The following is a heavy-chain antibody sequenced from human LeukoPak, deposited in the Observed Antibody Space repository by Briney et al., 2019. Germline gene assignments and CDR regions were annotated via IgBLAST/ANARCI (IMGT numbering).Heavy chain of an antibody. Sequence: GGSLRLSCAASGFTFSSYSMNWVRQAPGKGLEWVSSISSSSSYIYYADSAKGRFTISRDNAKNSLYLQMNSLRAEDTAVYYCARDGGWSSTSCYVSWGQGTLVTVSS. CDR1: GFTFSSYS. D-gene: IGHD2-2*01. CDR3: ARDGGWSSTSCYVS. V-gene: IGHV3-21*01. CDR2: ISSSSSYI. J-gene: IGHJ4*02.